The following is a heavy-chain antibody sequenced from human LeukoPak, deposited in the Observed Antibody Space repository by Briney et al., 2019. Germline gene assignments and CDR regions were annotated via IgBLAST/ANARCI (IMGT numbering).Heavy chain of an antibody. CDR2: IKQYGIEK. J-gene: IGHJ6*02. CDR1: GLTFSSYW. V-gene: IGHV3-7*01. CDR3: ARSPVVYYYYGMDV. Sequence: GGPLRLSCAASGLTFSSYWMSWVGQAPGKGLEWVANIKQYGIEKYYVDSVKGRFTISRDNAKNSLYLQMNSLRAEDTAVYYCARSPVVYYYYGMDVWGQGTTVTVSS.